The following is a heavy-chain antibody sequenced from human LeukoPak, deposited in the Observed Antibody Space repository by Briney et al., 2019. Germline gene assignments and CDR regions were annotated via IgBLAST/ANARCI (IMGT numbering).Heavy chain of an antibody. CDR3: ARGGLYYDSSGYYPLDY. V-gene: IGHV1-2*02. CDR2: INPNSGGT. J-gene: IGHJ4*02. Sequence: ASVKVSCKASGYTFTGYYMHWVRQAPGQGLEWMGWINPNSGGTNYVQKFQGRVTMTRDTSISTAYMELSRLRSDDTAVYYCARGGLYYDSSGYYPLDYWGQGTLVTVSS. D-gene: IGHD3-22*01. CDR1: GYTFTGYY.